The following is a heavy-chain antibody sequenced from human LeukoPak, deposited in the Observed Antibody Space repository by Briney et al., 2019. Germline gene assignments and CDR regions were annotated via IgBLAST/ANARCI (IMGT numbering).Heavy chain of an antibody. CDR3: ARDVGGSLDY. J-gene: IGHJ4*02. V-gene: IGHV3-7*01. Sequence: GGSLRLSCAATGFSFSAYWMAWVRQAPGKGLEWVANIKGDESARHQADSVKGRFTISRDNAQRSVYLQMSRLRGEDTGVYYCARDVGGSLDYWGQGTLVTVSS. CDR1: GFSFSAYW. CDR2: IKGDESAR. D-gene: IGHD1-26*01.